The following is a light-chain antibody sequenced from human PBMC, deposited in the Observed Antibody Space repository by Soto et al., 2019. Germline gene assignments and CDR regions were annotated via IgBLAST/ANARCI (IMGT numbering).Light chain of an antibody. J-gene: IGKJ1*01. CDR2: AAS. CDR1: PGLSNY. V-gene: IGKV1-27*01. CDR3: QKYNSAPPWT. Sequence: RVTITCRASPGLSNYLAWYQQKPGKVPKLLIYAASTLQSGVPSRFSGSGSETDFTLTISSLQPEDVATYYCQKYNSAPPWTFGQGTKVDIK.